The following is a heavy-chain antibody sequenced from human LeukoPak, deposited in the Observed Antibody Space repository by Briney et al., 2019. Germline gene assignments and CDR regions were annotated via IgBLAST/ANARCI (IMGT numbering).Heavy chain of an antibody. Sequence: PGGSLRLSCAASGFTFSSYAMSWVRQAPGKGLEWVSAISGSGGSTYYADSVKGRFTISRDNSKNTLYLQMNSLRAEDTAVYYCAKVVVVPAAIGSQLDYWGQGTLVTVSS. V-gene: IGHV3-23*01. CDR2: ISGSGGST. CDR3: AKVVVVPAAIGSQLDY. J-gene: IGHJ4*02. CDR1: GFTFSSYA. D-gene: IGHD2-2*02.